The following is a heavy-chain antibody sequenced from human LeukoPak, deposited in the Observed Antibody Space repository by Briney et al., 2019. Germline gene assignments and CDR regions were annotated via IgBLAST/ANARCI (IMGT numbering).Heavy chain of an antibody. CDR1: GFTFSSYG. V-gene: IGHV3-30*02. Sequence: GGSLRLSCAASGFTFSSYGMHWVRQAPGKGLEWVAFIRYDGSNKYYADSVKGRFTISRDNSKNTLYLQMNSLRAEDTAVYYCAKPENYDSSGYLDYWGREPWSPSPQ. J-gene: IGHJ4*02. D-gene: IGHD3-22*01. CDR2: IRYDGSNK. CDR3: AKPENYDSSGYLDY.